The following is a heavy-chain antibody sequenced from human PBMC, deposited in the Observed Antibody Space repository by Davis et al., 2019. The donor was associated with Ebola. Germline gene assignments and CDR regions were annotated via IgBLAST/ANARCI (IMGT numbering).Heavy chain of an antibody. J-gene: IGHJ6*02. D-gene: IGHD3-9*01. CDR3: ARGSTVLRYFDWLSDYYGMDV. V-gene: IGHV3-30-3*01. Sequence: GGSLRLSCAASGFTFSSYAMHWVRQAPGKGLEWVAVISYDGSNKYYADSVKGRFTISRDNSKNTLYLQMNSLRAEDTAVYYCARGSTVLRYFDWLSDYYGMDVWGQGTTVTVSS. CDR2: ISYDGSNK. CDR1: GFTFSSYA.